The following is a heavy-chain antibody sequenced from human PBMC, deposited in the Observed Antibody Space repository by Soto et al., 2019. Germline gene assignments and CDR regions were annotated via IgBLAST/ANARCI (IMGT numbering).Heavy chain of an antibody. D-gene: IGHD4-17*01. V-gene: IGHV4-34*01. CDR2: INHSGST. J-gene: IGHJ4*02. CDR1: GGSFSGYY. Sequence: QVQLQQWGAGLLKPSETLSLTCAVYGGSFSGYYWSWIRQPPGKGLEWIGEINHSGSTNYNQSLKSRVTISVDTSKNQFSLKLSSVTAADTAVYYCARAGDYGDYSFDYWGQGTLVTVSS. CDR3: ARAGDYGDYSFDY.